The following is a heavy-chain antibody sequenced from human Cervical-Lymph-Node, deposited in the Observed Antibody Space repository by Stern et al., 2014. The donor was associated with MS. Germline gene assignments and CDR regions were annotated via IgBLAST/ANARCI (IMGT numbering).Heavy chain of an antibody. D-gene: IGHD3-10*01. CDR3: ARGRREFDY. V-gene: IGHV4-59*01. CDR2: IYYSGST. J-gene: IGHJ4*02. CDR1: GGSISRNY. Sequence: QVQLQESGPGLVKPSETLSLTCTVSGGSISRNYWSWIRQSPGQGLEWIGYIYYSGSTNFNPSLKSRVTISIDTSKNQFSLKLSSVTAADTAVYYCARGRREFDYWSQGTLVTVSS.